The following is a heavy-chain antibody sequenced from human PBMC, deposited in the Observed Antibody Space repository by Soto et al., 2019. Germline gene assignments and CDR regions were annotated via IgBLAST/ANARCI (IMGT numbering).Heavy chain of an antibody. V-gene: IGHV1-3*01. CDR2: INAGNGNT. CDR3: ARALGDILTGYSINWFDP. D-gene: IGHD3-9*01. CDR1: GYTFTSYA. J-gene: IGHJ5*02. Sequence: ASVKVSCKASGYTFTSYAMHWVRQAPGQRLEGMGWINAGNGNTKYSQKFQGRVTITRDTSASTAYMELSSLRPEDTAVYYCARALGDILTGYSINWFDPWGQGNMVTVYS.